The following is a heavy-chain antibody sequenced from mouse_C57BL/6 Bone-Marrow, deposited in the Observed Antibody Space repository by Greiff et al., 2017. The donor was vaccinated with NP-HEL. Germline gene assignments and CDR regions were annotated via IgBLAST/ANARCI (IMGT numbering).Heavy chain of an antibody. J-gene: IGHJ1*03. CDR1: GFTFSSYA. V-gene: IGHV5-9-1*02. D-gene: IGHD1-1*01. CDR2: ISSGGDYI. Sequence: EVKVVESGEGLVKPGGSLKLSCAASGFTFSSYAMSWVRQTPEKRLEWVAYISSGGDYIYYADTVKGRFTISRDNARNTLYLQMSSLKSEDTAMYYCTREGYGSSYSYWYFDVWGTGTTVTVSS. CDR3: TREGYGSSYSYWYFDV.